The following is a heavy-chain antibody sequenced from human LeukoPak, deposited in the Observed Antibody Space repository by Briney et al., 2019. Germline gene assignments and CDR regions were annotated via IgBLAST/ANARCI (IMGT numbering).Heavy chain of an antibody. V-gene: IGHV3-23*01. D-gene: IGHD6-19*01. CDR1: GFTFGNYG. J-gene: IGHJ6*03. Sequence: GGSLRLSCAASGFTFGNYGMSWVRQAPGKGLEWVSGISGSGDSTYYADSVKGRFTISRDNAKNTLYLQMNSLRAEDTAVYYCAKGGIAVASTSYYYYMDVWGKGTTVTISS. CDR2: ISGSGDST. CDR3: AKGGIAVASTSYYYYMDV.